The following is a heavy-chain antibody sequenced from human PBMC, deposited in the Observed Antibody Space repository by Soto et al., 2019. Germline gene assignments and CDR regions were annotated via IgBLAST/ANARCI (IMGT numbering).Heavy chain of an antibody. V-gene: IGHV5-51*01. CDR2: IYPGDSDT. D-gene: IGHD3-22*01. CDR1: GYSFTSYW. J-gene: IGHJ4*02. Sequence: PGESLKLSCKGSGYSFTSYWIGWVRQTPGKGLEWMGIIYPGDSDTTYNPSFQGQVTVSADKSINTAYLQWSSLEASDTAMYYCARRDSSGYLFDYWGQGTLVTVSS. CDR3: ARRDSSGYLFDY.